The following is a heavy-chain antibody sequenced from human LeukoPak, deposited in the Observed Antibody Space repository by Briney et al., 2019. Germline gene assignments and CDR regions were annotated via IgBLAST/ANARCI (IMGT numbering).Heavy chain of an antibody. CDR2: MNPNSGNT. D-gene: IGHD3-22*01. CDR1: AYTFTAYD. Sequence: GASVKVSCKASAYTFTAYDINWVRQAPGQGLEWMGWMNPNSGNTGFAQKFQGRVTMTRGTSTNTAYMELNNLRSEDTAVYYCARLSQTPAYYYTSGYYHLAYWGQGTLVTVSS. V-gene: IGHV1-8*01. J-gene: IGHJ4*02. CDR3: ARLSQTPAYYYTSGYYHLAY.